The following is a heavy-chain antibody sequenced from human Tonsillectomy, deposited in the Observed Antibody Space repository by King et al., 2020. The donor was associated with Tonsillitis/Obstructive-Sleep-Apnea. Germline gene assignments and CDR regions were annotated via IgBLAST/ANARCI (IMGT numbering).Heavy chain of an antibody. Sequence: HVQLVESGAEVKKPGASVKVSCKASGYTFTDYYMHWVRQAPGQRLEWMGWINPNSGDTKYAQKFQGRVTMTRDTSISTANMELSRLRYDDTAVYYCARDVWYQLRLPLYGMDVWGQGTTVTVSS. D-gene: IGHD2-2*01. V-gene: IGHV1-2*02. CDR2: INPNSGDT. J-gene: IGHJ6*02. CDR1: GYTFTDYY. CDR3: ARDVWYQLRLPLYGMDV.